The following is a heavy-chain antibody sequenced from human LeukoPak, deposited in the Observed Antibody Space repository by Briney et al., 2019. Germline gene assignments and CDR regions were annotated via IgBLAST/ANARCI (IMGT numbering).Heavy chain of an antibody. Sequence: ASVKVSCKASGYTFTGYYMHWVRQAPGQGLEWMGWINPNSGGTNYAQKFQGRVTMIRDTSISTAYMELSRLRSDDTAVYYCAASYDSSGYYVFDYWGQGTLVTVSS. CDR2: INPNSGGT. D-gene: IGHD3-22*01. V-gene: IGHV1-2*02. J-gene: IGHJ4*02. CDR3: AASYDSSGYYVFDY. CDR1: GYTFTGYY.